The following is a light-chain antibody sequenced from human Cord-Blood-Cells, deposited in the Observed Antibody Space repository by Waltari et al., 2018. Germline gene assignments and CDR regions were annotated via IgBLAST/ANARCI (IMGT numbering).Light chain of an antibody. V-gene: IGLV2-14*01. CDR1: SSDVGGYNY. CDR3: SSYTSSSTRV. CDR2: DVN. J-gene: IGLJ1*01. Sequence: QYALTQPASVSGSPGQSITISCTGTSSDVGGYNYVSWYQQHPGKAPKLMIYDVNNRPSGVSNLFSGSKSGNTASLTISGLQAEDEADYYCSSYTSSSTRVFGTGTKVTVL.